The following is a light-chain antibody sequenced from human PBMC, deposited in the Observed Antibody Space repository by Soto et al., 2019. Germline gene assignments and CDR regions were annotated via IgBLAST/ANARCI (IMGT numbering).Light chain of an antibody. Sequence: DIQMTQAPSTISASVGDRVTITCRASQSINAWLAWYQQQPGKAPKLLIYDVSTLDSGVPSRFSGSASGTEFTLTISSLESDDFATYYCQQYHRYSTFGQGTRVDIK. J-gene: IGKJ1*01. CDR3: QQYHRYST. CDR1: QSINAW. CDR2: DVS. V-gene: IGKV1-5*01.